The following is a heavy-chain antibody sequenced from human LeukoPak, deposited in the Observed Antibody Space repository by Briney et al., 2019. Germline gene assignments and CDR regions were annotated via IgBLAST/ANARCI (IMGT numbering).Heavy chain of an antibody. J-gene: IGHJ4*02. Sequence: PSETLSLTCAVYGGSFSGYYWSWIRQPPGKGLEWIGEINHSGSTNYNPSLKSRVTISVDTSKNQFSLKLSSVTAADTAVYYCVRGEVARAVTDFVYWGQGTLVTASS. CDR1: GGSFSGYY. CDR2: INHSGST. V-gene: IGHV4-34*01. CDR3: VRGEVARAVTDFVY. D-gene: IGHD2-21*02.